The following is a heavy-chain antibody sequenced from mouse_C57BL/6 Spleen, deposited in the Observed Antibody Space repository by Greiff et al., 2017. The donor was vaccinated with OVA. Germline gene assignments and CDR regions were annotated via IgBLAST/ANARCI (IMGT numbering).Heavy chain of an antibody. V-gene: IGHV1-18*01. CDR1: GYTFTDYN. J-gene: IGHJ4*01. CDR3: ARWRDYDSSYYAMDY. CDR2: INPNNGGT. Sequence: VQLQQSGPELVKPGASVKIPCKASGYTFTDYNMDWVKQSHGKSLEWIGDINPNNGGTIYNQKFKGKATLTVDKSSSTAYMELRSLTSEDTAVYYGARWRDYDSSYYAMDYWGQGTSVTVSS. D-gene: IGHD2-4*01.